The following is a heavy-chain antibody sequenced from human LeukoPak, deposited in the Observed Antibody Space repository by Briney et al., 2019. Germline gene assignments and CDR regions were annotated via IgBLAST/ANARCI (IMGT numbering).Heavy chain of an antibody. D-gene: IGHD6-19*01. CDR3: ARKESGYSSGWYPSNWFDP. J-gene: IGHJ5*02. CDR1: GYTFTGYQ. Sequence: ASVKVSCKASGYTFTGYQIHWMRQAPGQGLEWMGWINPHSGGTNSAQMFQGRVTMTRDTSITTAYMELNNLRSDDTAVYYCARKESGYSSGWYPSNWFDPWGQGTLVTVSS. V-gene: IGHV1-2*02. CDR2: INPHSGGT.